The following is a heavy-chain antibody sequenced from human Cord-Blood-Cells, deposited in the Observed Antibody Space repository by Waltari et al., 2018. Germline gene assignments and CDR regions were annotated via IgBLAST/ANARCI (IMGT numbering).Heavy chain of an antibody. J-gene: IGHJ4*02. CDR3: ASTRSADTAIFDY. CDR1: GYSFTNYW. V-gene: IGHV5-51*01. CDR2: IYPGDSDT. Sequence: VQYGAEVNKPGESLKLSGKGSGYSFTNYWMGWVRQIPGKGLEWMGIIYPGDSDTRYSPSFQGQVTISADKSISTAYLQWSSLKASDTAMYYCASTRSADTAIFDYWGQGTLVTVSS. D-gene: IGHD5-18*01.